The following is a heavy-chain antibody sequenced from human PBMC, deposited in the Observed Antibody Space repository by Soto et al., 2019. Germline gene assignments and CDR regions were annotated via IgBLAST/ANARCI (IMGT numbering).Heavy chain of an antibody. CDR1: GYRSARYW. V-gene: IGHV5-10-1*01. Sequence: GDSRPRCCKGSGYRSARYWSSWVGQMPCTALEWIGRIDPSDSYTNYSPSFQCHLTISADXXMXTAYLQWISLKASDTAMYYCSRSMKRVLYFAY. D-gene: IGHD3-3*01. J-gene: IGHJ4*01. CDR2: IDPSDSYT. CDR3: SRSMKRVLYFAY.